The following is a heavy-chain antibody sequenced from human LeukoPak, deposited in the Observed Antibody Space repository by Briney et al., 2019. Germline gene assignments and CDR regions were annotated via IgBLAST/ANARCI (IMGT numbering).Heavy chain of an antibody. Sequence: SQTLSLTCTVSGGSISSGSYYWSWIRQPAGKGLEWIGRIYTSGSTNYNPSLKSRVTISVDTSKNQFSLKLSSVTAADAAVYYCARGEEWELLPFDYWGQGTLVTVSS. J-gene: IGHJ4*02. CDR2: IYTSGST. V-gene: IGHV4-61*02. D-gene: IGHD1-26*01. CDR3: ARGEEWELLPFDY. CDR1: GGSISSGSYY.